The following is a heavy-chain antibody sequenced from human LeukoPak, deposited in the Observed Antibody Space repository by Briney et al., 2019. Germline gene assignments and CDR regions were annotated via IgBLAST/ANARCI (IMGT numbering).Heavy chain of an antibody. D-gene: IGHD2-21*01. J-gene: IGHJ4*02. Sequence: PSETLSLTCAVYGGSFSGYYWSWIRQPPGKGLEWIGEINHSGSTNYNPSLKSRVTISVDTSKNQFSLRLSSVTAADTAVYYCAADPLWSSGAYWGRGTLVTVSS. CDR2: INHSGST. CDR3: AADPLWSSGAY. CDR1: GGSFSGYY. V-gene: IGHV4-34*01.